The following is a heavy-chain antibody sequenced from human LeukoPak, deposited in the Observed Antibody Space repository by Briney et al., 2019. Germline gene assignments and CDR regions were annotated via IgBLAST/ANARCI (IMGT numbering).Heavy chain of an antibody. CDR1: GGTFSSYA. J-gene: IGHJ4*02. Sequence: SVKVSCKASGGTFSSYAISWVRQAPGQGLEWMGRIIPIFGTANYAQKFQGRVTITADKSTSTAYMELSSLRSEDTAVHYCARDREDYYDSSGYDWGQGTLVTVSS. CDR3: ARDREDYYDSSGYD. V-gene: IGHV1-69*06. CDR2: IIPIFGTA. D-gene: IGHD3-22*01.